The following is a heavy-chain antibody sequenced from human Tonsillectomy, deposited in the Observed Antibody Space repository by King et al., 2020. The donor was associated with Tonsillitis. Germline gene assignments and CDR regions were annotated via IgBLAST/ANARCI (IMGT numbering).Heavy chain of an antibody. Sequence: QLVQSGAEVKKPGSSVKVSCKASGDTFSSYSISWVRQAPGQGLEWMGGTIPLFGTANYAQKFQGRVTIIADESTSTAYMELSSLRSEDTAVYYCAGAGDTAMAYYMDVWGKGTTVTVSS. D-gene: IGHD5-18*01. CDR1: GDTFSSYS. J-gene: IGHJ6*03. CDR3: AGAGDTAMAYYMDV. V-gene: IGHV1-69*12. CDR2: TIPLFGTA.